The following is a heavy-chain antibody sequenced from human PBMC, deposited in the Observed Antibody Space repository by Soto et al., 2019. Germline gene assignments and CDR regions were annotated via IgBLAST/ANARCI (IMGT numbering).Heavy chain of an antibody. J-gene: IGHJ1*01. V-gene: IGHV5-51*01. D-gene: IGHD2-2*01. CDR1: GYSFTSYW. CDR2: IYPGDSDT. Sequence: GEALKISGKGSGYSFTSYWIGWVRQMPGKGLEWMGIIYPGDSDTRYSPSFQGQVTIAADKSISTAYLQWSSLKASDTAMYYCARLCTSCREYSQHWGQGTLVTVSS. CDR3: ARLCTSCREYSQH.